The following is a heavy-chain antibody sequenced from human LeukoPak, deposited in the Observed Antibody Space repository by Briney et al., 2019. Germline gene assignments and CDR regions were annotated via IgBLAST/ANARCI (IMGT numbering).Heavy chain of an antibody. CDR2: ISAYNGNT. D-gene: IGHD6-19*01. CDR1: GYTFTSYG. J-gene: IGHJ4*02. V-gene: IGHV1-18*04. CDR3: AREGMAVGFARFAIFNY. Sequence: ASVQVSCKASGYTFTSYGISWVRQDPGQRLEWMGWISAYNGNTNYAQKLQGRVTMTIDTSTSTAYMELRSLRSDDTAVYYCAREGMAVGFARFAIFNYWGQGTLVTVSS.